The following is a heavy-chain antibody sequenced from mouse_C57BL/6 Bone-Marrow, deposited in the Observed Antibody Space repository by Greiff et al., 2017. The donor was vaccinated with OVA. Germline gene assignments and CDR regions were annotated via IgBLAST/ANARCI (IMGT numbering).Heavy chain of an antibody. D-gene: IGHD1-1*01. CDR2: IHPNYGTT. CDR3: ARSIIILYYYGSSFDY. Sequence: EVQLQQSGPELVKPGASVKISCKASGYSFTDYNMNWVKQSNGKSLEWIGVIHPNYGTTSYNQKFKGKATLTVDQSSSTAYMQLNSLKSEDSAVYYGARSIIILYYYGSSFDYWGQGTTLTVSS. J-gene: IGHJ2*01. CDR1: GYSFTDYN. V-gene: IGHV1-39*01.